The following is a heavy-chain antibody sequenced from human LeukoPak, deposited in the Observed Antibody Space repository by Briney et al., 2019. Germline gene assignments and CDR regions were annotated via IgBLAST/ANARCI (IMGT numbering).Heavy chain of an antibody. Sequence: TSETLSLTCTVSGGSISNYYWSWIRQPAGKGLEWIGRIYSNGDTNYNPTLKSRLTMSVDTSKNQFSLNLHSVTAADTAVYYCARGGTMGNANWFDPWGQGTLVTVSS. CDR1: GGSISNYY. V-gene: IGHV4-4*07. CDR3: ARGGTMGNANWFDP. CDR2: IYSNGDT. J-gene: IGHJ5*02. D-gene: IGHD3-16*01.